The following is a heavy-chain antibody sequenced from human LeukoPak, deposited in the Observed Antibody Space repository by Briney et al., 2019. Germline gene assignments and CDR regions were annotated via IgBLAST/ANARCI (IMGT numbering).Heavy chain of an antibody. CDR1: GASINNYH. D-gene: IGHD2-2*01. V-gene: IGHV4-59*12. CDR3: ARRPVCSSTSCSGYYFDY. Sequence: SETLSLTCSVSGASINNYHWSWIRQSPGKGLEWIGFISNSGSTYYSASLKSRVTISVDTSKNQFSLKLSSVTAADTAVYYCARRPVCSSTSCSGYYFDYWGQGTLVTVSS. J-gene: IGHJ4*02. CDR2: ISNSGST.